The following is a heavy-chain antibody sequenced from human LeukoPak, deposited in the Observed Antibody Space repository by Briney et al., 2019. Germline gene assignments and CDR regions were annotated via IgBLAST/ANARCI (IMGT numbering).Heavy chain of an antibody. CDR1: GFTFSSYW. Sequence: GGSLRLSCAASGFTFSSYWMSWVRQAPGKGLEWVANIKQDGSEKYYVDSVKGRSTISRDNAKNSLYLQMNSLRAEDTAVYYCARDPVYYDFWSGYYNYYYYMDVWGKGTTVTVSS. D-gene: IGHD3-3*01. J-gene: IGHJ6*03. V-gene: IGHV3-7*01. CDR2: IKQDGSEK. CDR3: ARDPVYYDFWSGYYNYYYYMDV.